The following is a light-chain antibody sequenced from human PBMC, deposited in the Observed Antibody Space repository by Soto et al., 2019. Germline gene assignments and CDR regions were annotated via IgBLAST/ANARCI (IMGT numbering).Light chain of an antibody. CDR3: QQPYT. V-gene: IGKV3-11*01. J-gene: IGKJ2*01. CDR1: QSVSSY. Sequence: EIVLTQSPATLSLSPGERATLSCRASQSVSSYLAWYQQKPGQGPRLLIYDASNRATGIPARFSGSGSGTDFTLTISSLEPEDFAVYYCQQPYTFGQGTKLEIK. CDR2: DAS.